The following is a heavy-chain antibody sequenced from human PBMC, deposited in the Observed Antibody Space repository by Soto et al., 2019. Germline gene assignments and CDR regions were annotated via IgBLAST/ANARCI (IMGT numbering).Heavy chain of an antibody. CDR1: GFTFSSYG. Sequence: QVQLVESGGGVVQPGRSLRLSCAASGFTFSSYGMHWVRQAPGKGLEWVAVIWYDGSNKYYADSVKGRFTISRDNSKNTLYLQMNSLRAEDTAVYYCARDPVAAAATPNDYYYGMDVWGQGTTVTVSS. CDR3: ARDPVAAAATPNDYYYGMDV. J-gene: IGHJ6*02. D-gene: IGHD6-13*01. V-gene: IGHV3-33*01. CDR2: IWYDGSNK.